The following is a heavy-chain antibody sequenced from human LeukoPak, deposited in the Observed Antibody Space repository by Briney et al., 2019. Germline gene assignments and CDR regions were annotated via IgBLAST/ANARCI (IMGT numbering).Heavy chain of an antibody. CDR2: IYYSGST. V-gene: IGHV4-39*01. D-gene: IGHD3-16*02. CDR1: GGSISSSSYY. J-gene: IGHJ5*02. CDR3: ASGDYVWGSYRNNWFDP. Sequence: PSETLSLTCTVSGGSISSSSYYWGWIRQPPGKGLEWIGSIYYSGSTYYNPSLKSRVTISVDTSKNQFSLKLSSVTAANTAVYYCASGDYVWGSYRNNWFDPWGQGTLVTVSS.